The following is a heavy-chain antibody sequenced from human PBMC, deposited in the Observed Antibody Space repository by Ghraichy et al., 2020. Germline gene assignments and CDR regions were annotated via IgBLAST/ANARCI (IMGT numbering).Heavy chain of an antibody. J-gene: IGHJ4*02. CDR1: GYTLTELS. Sequence: ASVKVSCKVSGYTLTELSMHWVRQAPGKGLEWMGGFDPEDGETIYAQKFQGRVTMTEDTSTDTAYMELSSLRSEDTAVYYCATLSTGYSSGWYGPNLDYWGQGTLVTVSS. V-gene: IGHV1-24*01. D-gene: IGHD6-19*01. CDR3: ATLSTGYSSGWYGPNLDY. CDR2: FDPEDGET.